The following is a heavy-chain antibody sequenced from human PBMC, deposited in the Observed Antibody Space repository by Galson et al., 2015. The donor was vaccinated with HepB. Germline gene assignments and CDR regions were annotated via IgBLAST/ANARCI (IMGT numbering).Heavy chain of an antibody. D-gene: IGHD3-22*01. V-gene: IGHV4-30-4*01. CDR2: IYYSGST. Sequence: LSLTCTVSGGSISSGDYYWSWIRQPPGKDLEWIGYIYYSGSTYYNPSLKSRVTISVDTSKNQFSLKLSSVTAADTAVYYCARTYYYDSSGYYEPYYYYYYMDVWGKGTTVTVSS. CDR3: ARTYYYDSSGYYEPYYYYYYMDV. J-gene: IGHJ6*03. CDR1: GGSISSGDYY.